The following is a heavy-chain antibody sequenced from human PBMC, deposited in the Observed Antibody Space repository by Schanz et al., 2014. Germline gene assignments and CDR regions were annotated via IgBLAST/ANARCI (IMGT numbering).Heavy chain of an antibody. D-gene: IGHD3-10*01. V-gene: IGHV3-23*01. CDR2: LSEGGGGT. Sequence: EVQLLESGGGLVQPGGSLRLSCTASGFTFSNYWMHWVRQAPGKGLEWVSALSEGGGGTHYADSVRGRFTISSDSSKNTLYLQMSSLRADDTAVYYCAKGRFGELSAFDIWGQGTMVTVSS. CDR3: AKGRFGELSAFDI. CDR1: GFTFSNYW. J-gene: IGHJ3*02.